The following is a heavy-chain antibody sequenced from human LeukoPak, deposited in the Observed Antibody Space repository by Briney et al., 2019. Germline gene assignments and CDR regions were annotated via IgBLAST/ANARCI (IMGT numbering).Heavy chain of an antibody. J-gene: IGHJ6*03. CDR2: IKHDENEK. CDR1: GFIFNKYW. V-gene: IGHV3-7*01. Sequence: GGSLRLSCVGSGFIFNKYWMSWVRQAPGKGLEWVANIKHDENEKYYVDSVKGRFTISRDTAKNSLYLQMNSLRAEDTAVYFCARGLEEEMTIDYYYYYYMDVWGKGTTVTVSS. CDR3: ARGLEEEMTIDYYYYYYMDV. D-gene: IGHD4/OR15-4a*01.